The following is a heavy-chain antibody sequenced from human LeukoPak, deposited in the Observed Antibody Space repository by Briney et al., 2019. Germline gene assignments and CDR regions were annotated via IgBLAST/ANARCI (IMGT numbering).Heavy chain of an antibody. CDR3: ASNRVEQRWYLFYYYYGMDV. Sequence: SETLSLTCAVYGGSFSGYYWSWIRQPPGKGLEWIGEINHSGSTNYNPSLKSRVTISVDTSKNQFSLKLSSVTATDTAVYYCASNRVEQRWYLFYYYYGMDVWGQGTTVTVSS. CDR2: INHSGST. V-gene: IGHV4-34*01. J-gene: IGHJ6*02. CDR1: GGSFSGYY. D-gene: IGHD5-18*01.